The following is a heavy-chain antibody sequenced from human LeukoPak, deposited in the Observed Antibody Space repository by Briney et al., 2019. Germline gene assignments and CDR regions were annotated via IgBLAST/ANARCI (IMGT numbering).Heavy chain of an antibody. CDR1: GFSFSYYA. D-gene: IGHD3-3*01. CDR3: ARGRYDFWSGYGLDY. CDR2: ISISTTTI. Sequence: PGGSLRLSCAASGFSFSYYAMNWVRQAPGKGLEWVSYISISTTTIYYADSVKGRFTISRDNAKNSLYLQMHSLRAEDTAVYYCARGRYDFWSGYGLDYWGQGTLVTVSS. J-gene: IGHJ4*02. V-gene: IGHV3-48*01.